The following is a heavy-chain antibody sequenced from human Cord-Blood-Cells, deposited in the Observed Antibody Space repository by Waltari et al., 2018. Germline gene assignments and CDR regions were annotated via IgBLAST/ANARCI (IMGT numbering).Heavy chain of an antibody. D-gene: IGHD5-18*01. Sequence: QVQLQQWGAGLLKPSETLSLTCAVYGGSFSGYYWSWIRQPPGKGLEWIGEINHSGSTNYNPSLKSRVTISVDTSKNQFSLKLSSVTAADTAVYYCARVAYSYGYAFDIWGQGTMVTVSS. CDR2: INHSGST. J-gene: IGHJ3*02. V-gene: IGHV4-34*01. CDR1: GGSFSGYY. CDR3: ARVAYSYGYAFDI.